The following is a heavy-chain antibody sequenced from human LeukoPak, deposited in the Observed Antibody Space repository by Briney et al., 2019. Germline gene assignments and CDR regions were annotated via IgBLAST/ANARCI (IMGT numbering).Heavy chain of an antibody. D-gene: IGHD4-17*01. CDR2: ISCSGGST. V-gene: IGHV3-23*01. J-gene: IGHJ6*03. Sequence: GGSLRLSCAASGFTFSSYAMSWVRQAPGKGLEWVSAISCSGGSTYYADSVKGRFTISRDNSKNTLYLQMNSLRAEDTAVYYCAKDYGDYGVDYYYYYYMDVWGKGTTVTVSS. CDR3: AKDYGDYGVDYYYYYYMDV. CDR1: GFTFSSYA.